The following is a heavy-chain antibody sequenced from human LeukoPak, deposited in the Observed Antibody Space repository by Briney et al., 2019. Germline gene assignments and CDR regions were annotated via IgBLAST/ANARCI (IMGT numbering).Heavy chain of an antibody. V-gene: IGHV3-33*01. CDR3: ARDSTTGDRNAFDM. CDR1: GFTFSSDG. Sequence: PGRCLRLSCAPSGFTFSSDGMHWVRQAPGKGLERGAVIWYDGSNKYYAGSVKGVFTISRDNSKNTLYLQMNSLRAEDTAVYYCARDSTTGDRNAFDMGAKGQWSPSPQ. CDR2: IWYDGSNK. J-gene: IGHJ3*02. D-gene: IGHD7-27*01.